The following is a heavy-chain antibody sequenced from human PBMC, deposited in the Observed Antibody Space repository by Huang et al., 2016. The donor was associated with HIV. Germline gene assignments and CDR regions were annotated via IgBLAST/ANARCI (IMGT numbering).Heavy chain of an antibody. J-gene: IGHJ6*03. V-gene: IGHV3-30-3*01. CDR1: GFTFSNYA. D-gene: IGHD6-19*01. Sequence: QVQLVESGGGVVQPGRSLRLSCAAFGFTFSNYAMHWVRQAPGKGLEWVAVISYDGSNKYYTDSVKGRFTISRDNSKNALYLQMNSLRAEDTAVDYCARRAVAGIYYYYYMDVWGKGTTVTVSS. CDR3: ARRAVAGIYYYYYMDV. CDR2: ISYDGSNK.